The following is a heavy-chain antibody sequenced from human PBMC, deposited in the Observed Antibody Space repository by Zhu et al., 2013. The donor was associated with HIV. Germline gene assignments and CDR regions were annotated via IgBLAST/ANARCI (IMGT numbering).Heavy chain of an antibody. Sequence: QVQLVQSGAEVKKPGSSVKVSCKASGGTFSYYAISWVRQAPGQGLEWMGWIRSSPANTKYAQKFQGRVIMTTDTSTRAAYLELGSLRSDDSAVYYCARVRSLSGAFDLWGQGTMVTVSS. CDR1: GGTFSYYA. CDR3: ARVRSLSGAFDL. CDR2: IRSSPANT. D-gene: IGHD3-10*01. V-gene: IGHV1-18*01. J-gene: IGHJ3*01.